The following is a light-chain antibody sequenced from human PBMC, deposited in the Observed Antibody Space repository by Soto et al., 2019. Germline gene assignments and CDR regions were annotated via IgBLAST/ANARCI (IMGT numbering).Light chain of an antibody. CDR1: QTISSK. Sequence: EIVMTQSPATLSVSPGERVTLSCRASQTISSKLAWYQQQPGQAPRLLINDASTRAAGVPARFSGSGSGTEFTLTISSLQSEDFAVYYCQQYYSWPPATFGQGTKLEI. CDR3: QQYYSWPPAT. J-gene: IGKJ2*01. V-gene: IGKV3-15*01. CDR2: DAS.